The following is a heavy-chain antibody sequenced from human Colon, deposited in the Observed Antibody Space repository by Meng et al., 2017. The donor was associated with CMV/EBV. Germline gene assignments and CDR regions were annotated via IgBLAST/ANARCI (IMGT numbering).Heavy chain of an antibody. CDR1: GYTFIDYY. V-gene: IGHV1-2*02. CDR3: ARGFDFWRGSDFDY. J-gene: IGHJ4*02. CDR2: INPKNGDT. Sequence: ASVKVSCKAAGYTFIDYYMHWVRQAPGQGLEWMGWINPKNGDTNYDQKFQDRVTVTRDTSITTVYMELNRLRLGDTAVYFCARGFDFWRGSDFDYWGQGTSVTVSS. D-gene: IGHD3-3*01.